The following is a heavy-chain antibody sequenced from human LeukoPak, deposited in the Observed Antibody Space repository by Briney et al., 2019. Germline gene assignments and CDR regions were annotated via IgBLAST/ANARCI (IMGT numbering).Heavy chain of an antibody. CDR3: ARVYSSSWTLYFDY. D-gene: IGHD6-13*01. CDR1: GGSISSSGYY. J-gene: IGHJ4*02. Sequence: PSETLSLTCTVSGGSISSSGYYWGWIRQPPGKGLEWIGYIYYSGSTYYNPSLKSRVTISVDTSKNQFSLKLSSVTAADTAVYYCARVYSSSWTLYFDYWGQGTLVTVSS. CDR2: IYYSGST. V-gene: IGHV4-30-4*08.